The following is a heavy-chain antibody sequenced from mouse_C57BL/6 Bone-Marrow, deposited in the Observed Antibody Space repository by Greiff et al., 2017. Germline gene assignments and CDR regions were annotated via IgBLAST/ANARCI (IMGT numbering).Heavy chain of an antibody. CDR2: IDPENGDT. J-gene: IGHJ4*01. V-gene: IGHV14-4*01. Sequence: VQLKESGAELVRPGASVKLSCTASGFNIKDDYMHWVKQRPEQGLEWIGWIDPENGDTEYASKFQGKATITADTSSNTAYLQLSSLTSADTAVYYCTTDYYGSSYRGYYAMDYWGQGTSVTVSS. D-gene: IGHD1-1*01. CDR3: TTDYYGSSYRGYYAMDY. CDR1: GFNIKDDY.